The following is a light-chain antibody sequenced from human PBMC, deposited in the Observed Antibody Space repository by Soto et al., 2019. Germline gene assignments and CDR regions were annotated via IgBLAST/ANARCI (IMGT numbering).Light chain of an antibody. V-gene: IGKV1-5*01. J-gene: IGKJ1*01. Sequence: DIQMTQSPSTLSASVGDRVTITCRASQSVSRWLAWYQLKPGRAPKLLISDVSILETGVPSRFSGSGSGTEFTLTISSLQPDDFATYYCQQYNSFSTFGQGTKVDIK. CDR2: DVS. CDR1: QSVSRW. CDR3: QQYNSFST.